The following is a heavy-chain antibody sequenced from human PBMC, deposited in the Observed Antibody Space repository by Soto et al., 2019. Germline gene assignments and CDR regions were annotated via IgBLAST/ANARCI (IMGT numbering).Heavy chain of an antibody. CDR3: ARGYSSGYFDY. D-gene: IGHD3-22*01. J-gene: IGHJ4*02. V-gene: IGHV3-64*01. CDR1: GFTFSKYV. Sequence: EVQLVESGGGLVQPGGSLRLSCAASGFTFSKYVMHWVRQAPGKGLEYVSAISSNGGSTYYANSMKGRLTMSRDNSKNTLYLQMGSLRAEDMAVYYCARGYSSGYFDYWGQGTLVTVSS. CDR2: ISSNGGST.